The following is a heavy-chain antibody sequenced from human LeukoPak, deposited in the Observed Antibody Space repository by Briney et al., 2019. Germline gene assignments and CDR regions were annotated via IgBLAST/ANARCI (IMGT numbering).Heavy chain of an antibody. Sequence: SETLSLTGTVSGDSSKIHHHFWGWIRQHPGKGMEWIASVNYLAITFYNPSLKSRVTISLDPSKNHISPNLTTVTAADTAVYYCAREGCKFDFDPWGQGSLVTVSS. CDR2: VNYLAIT. V-gene: IGHV4-31*03. D-gene: IGHD3-9*01. CDR1: GDSSKIHHHF. CDR3: AREGCKFDFDP. J-gene: IGHJ5*02.